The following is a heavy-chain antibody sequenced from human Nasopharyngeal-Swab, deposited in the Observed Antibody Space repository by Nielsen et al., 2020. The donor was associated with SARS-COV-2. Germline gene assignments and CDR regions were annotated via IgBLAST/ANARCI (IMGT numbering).Heavy chain of an antibody. Sequence: SETLSLTCTVSDGSISSYYWSWIRQPPGKGLEWIGYIYYSGSTNYNPSLKSRVTISVDTSKNQFSLKLSSVTAADTAVYYCARGRRGSSWDLNWFDPWGQGTLVTVSS. CDR1: DGSISSYY. CDR3: ARGRRGSSWDLNWFDP. J-gene: IGHJ5*02. CDR2: IYYSGST. V-gene: IGHV4-59*01. D-gene: IGHD6-13*01.